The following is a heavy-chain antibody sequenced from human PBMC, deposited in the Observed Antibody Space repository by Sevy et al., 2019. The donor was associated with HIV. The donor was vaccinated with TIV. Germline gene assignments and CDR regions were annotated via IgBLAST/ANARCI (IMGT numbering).Heavy chain of an antibody. V-gene: IGHV4-59*01. J-gene: IGHJ4*02. D-gene: IGHD3-9*01. CDR1: GGSISSYY. Sequence: SETLSLTCTVSGGSISSYYWSWIRQPPGKGLEWIGYIYYSGSTNYHPSLKSRVTISVDTSKNQFSLKLSSVTAADTAVYYCASAHYDILTGYQFDYWGQGTLVTVSS. CDR2: IYYSGST. CDR3: ASAHYDILTGYQFDY.